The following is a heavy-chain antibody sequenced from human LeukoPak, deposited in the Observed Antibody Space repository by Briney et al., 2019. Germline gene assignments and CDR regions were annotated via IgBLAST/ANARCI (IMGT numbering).Heavy chain of an antibody. J-gene: IGHJ3*01. CDR1: GYSISSGYY. D-gene: IGHD3/OR15-3a*01. Sequence: PSETLSLTCTVSGYSISSGYYWGWIRQPPGKGLEWIGSIYHSGSTYYNPSLKSRVTISVDTSKNQFSLRLSSVTAADTAVYYCARDQRWTGTPYAFDLWGQGTMVTVSS. CDR2: IYHSGST. V-gene: IGHV4-38-2*02. CDR3: ARDQRWTGTPYAFDL.